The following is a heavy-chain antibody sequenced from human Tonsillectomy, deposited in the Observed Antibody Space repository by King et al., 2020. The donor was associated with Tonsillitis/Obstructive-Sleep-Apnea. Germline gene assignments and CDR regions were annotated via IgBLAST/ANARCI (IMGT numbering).Heavy chain of an antibody. CDR1: GFKFSSYA. V-gene: IGHV3-30*04. CDR3: ARSIQGWHYFDY. Sequence: VQLVESGGGVVQPGRSLRLSCVASGFKFSSYAMHWVRQAPGKGLEWVAFISYDGSNKYYADSMKGRFTISRDNSKNTLYLQMNSLRAEDTAVYYCARSIQGWHYFDYWGQGTLVNVSS. J-gene: IGHJ4*02. CDR2: ISYDGSNK. D-gene: IGHD6-19*01.